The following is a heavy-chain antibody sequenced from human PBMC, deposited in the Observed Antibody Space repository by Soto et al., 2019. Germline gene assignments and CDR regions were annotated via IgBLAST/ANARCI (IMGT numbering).Heavy chain of an antibody. CDR2: ISSSGSTI. V-gene: IGHV3-48*03. CDR1: GFTFSSYE. D-gene: IGHD6-6*01. Sequence: EVQLVESGGGLVQPGGSLRLSCAASGFTFSSYEMNWVRQAPGKGLEWGSYISSSGSTIYYADSVKGRFTISRDNAKNALYLQMNSLRAEDTAVYYCASTTEYSSSFPPRQYYGMDVWGQGTTVTVSS. CDR3: ASTTEYSSSFPPRQYYGMDV. J-gene: IGHJ6*02.